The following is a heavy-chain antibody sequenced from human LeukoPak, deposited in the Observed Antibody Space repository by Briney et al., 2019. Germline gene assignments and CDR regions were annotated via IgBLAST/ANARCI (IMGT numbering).Heavy chain of an antibody. CDR1: GYSFSTYW. V-gene: IGHV5-51*01. J-gene: IGHJ4*02. CDR2: IYPGDSDT. Sequence: GESLKISCKGSGYSFSTYWIGWVRQMPGKGLEWMGIIYPGDSDTRYSPSFQGQVTISADRSISTAYLQWSSLKASDTAMYYCARQAYAYAPFDYWGQGTLVTVSS. CDR3: ARQAYAYAPFDY. D-gene: IGHD2-2*01.